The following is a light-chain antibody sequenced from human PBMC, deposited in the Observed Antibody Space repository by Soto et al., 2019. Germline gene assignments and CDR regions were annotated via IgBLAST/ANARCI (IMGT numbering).Light chain of an antibody. V-gene: IGKV3-20*01. CDR2: DAS. CDR1: QTVRNNY. Sequence: IVMTQSPATLSVSPGEGATLSCRASQTVRNNYLAWYQQKPGQAPRLLIYDASSRATGIPDRFSGSGSGTDFTLTISRLEPEDFAVYYCQQYGRSLWTFGQGTKVDIK. CDR3: QQYGRSLWT. J-gene: IGKJ1*01.